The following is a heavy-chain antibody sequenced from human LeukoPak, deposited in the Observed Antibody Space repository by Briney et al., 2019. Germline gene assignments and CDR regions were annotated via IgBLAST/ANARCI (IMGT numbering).Heavy chain of an antibody. CDR3: AGGDRNGWYFDF. J-gene: IGHJ4*02. CDR1: GFMFHDHG. CDR2: ISWDGGST. D-gene: IGHD6-19*01. V-gene: IGHV3-20*04. Sequence: GGSLRLSCGGSGFMFHDHGMSWVRQVAGKGLEWVSGISWDGGSTGYADSVKGRFTISRDNAKKSLYLQMNSLRAEDTALYYCAGGDRNGWYFDFWGQGTLVTVSS.